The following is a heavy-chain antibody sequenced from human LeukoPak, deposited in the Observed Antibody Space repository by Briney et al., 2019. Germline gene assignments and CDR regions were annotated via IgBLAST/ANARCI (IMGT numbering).Heavy chain of an antibody. V-gene: IGHV4-39*07. CDR2: IYYSGST. J-gene: IGHJ4*02. D-gene: IGHD6-13*01. CDR1: GGSISSSSYY. Sequence: SETLSLTCTVSGGSISSSSYYWGWIRQPPGKGLEWIGSIYYSGSTYYNPSLKSRVTISVDTSKNQFSLKLSSVTAADTAVYYCARFSRRYSSSWYSSRTNYFDYWGQGTLVTVSS. CDR3: ARFSRRYSSSWYSSRTNYFDY.